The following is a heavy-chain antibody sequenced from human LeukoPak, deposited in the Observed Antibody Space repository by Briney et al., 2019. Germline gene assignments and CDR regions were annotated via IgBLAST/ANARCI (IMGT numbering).Heavy chain of an antibody. D-gene: IGHD1-26*01. V-gene: IGHV4-59*12. CDR2: IYYSGST. CDR1: GGSISSYY. J-gene: IGHJ4*02. Sequence: PSETLSLTCTVSGGSISSYYWSWIRQPPGKGLEWIGYIYYSGSTNYNPSLKSRVTISVDTSKNQFSLKLSSVTAADTAVYYCAQTEWELPFDYWGQGTLVTVSS. CDR3: AQTEWELPFDY.